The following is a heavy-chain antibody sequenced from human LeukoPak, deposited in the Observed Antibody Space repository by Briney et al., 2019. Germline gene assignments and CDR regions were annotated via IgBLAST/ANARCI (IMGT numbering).Heavy chain of an antibody. D-gene: IGHD3/OR15-3a*01. V-gene: IGHV3-23*01. CDR2: MKGGGET. J-gene: IGHJ4*02. CDR1: GFSFTNYA. CDR3: ARASWTSTADAVC. Sequence: GGSLRLSCVAPGFSFTNYAMSWVRQAPARGPEWLSSMKGGGETFYADSVKGRCTLSRDISRNTVYLQLNNLRVEDTAIYYCARASWTSTADAVCWGQGTQVTVSS.